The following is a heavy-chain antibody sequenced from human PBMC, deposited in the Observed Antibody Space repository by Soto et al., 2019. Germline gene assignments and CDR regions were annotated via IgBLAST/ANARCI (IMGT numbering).Heavy chain of an antibody. CDR2: MNPNSGNT. CDR1: GYTFTSYD. D-gene: IGHD6-19*01. CDR3: ARVRYSSGWYGDYYYYGMDV. J-gene: IGHJ6*01. Sequence: ASVKVSCKASGYTFTSYDINWVRQATGQGLEWMGWMNPNSGNTGYAQKFQGRVTMTRNTSISTAYMELSSLRSEDTAVYYCARVRYSSGWYGDYYYYGMDVWGLGTTVTVSS. V-gene: IGHV1-8*01.